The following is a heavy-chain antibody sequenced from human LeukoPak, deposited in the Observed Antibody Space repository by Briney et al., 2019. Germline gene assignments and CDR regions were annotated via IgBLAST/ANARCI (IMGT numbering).Heavy chain of an antibody. CDR3: ASKNSGPQPLHY. J-gene: IGHJ4*02. D-gene: IGHD4-23*01. CDR1: GYTFSSSP. V-gene: IGHV3-23*01. Sequence: GGSQRLPCAASGYTFSSSPMIWVRQAPGKGLEWVSGISSSGGDTPYADFVKGRFTISRDNSKNTLYLQMNSLRAEDTAVYVCASKNSGPQPLHYRGKGSLVTVSS. CDR2: ISSSGGDT.